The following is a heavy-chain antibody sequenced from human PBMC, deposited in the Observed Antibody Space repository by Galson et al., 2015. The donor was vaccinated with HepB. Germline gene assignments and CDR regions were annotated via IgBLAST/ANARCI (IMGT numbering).Heavy chain of an antibody. J-gene: IGHJ5*02. CDR3: ASGDYGGNSGNWFDP. D-gene: IGHD4-23*01. V-gene: IGHV1-69*04. CDR1: GGTFSSYA. CDR2: IIPILGIA. Sequence: SVKVSCKASGGTFSSYAISWVRQAPGQGLEWMGRIIPILGIANYAQKFQGRVTITADKSTSTAYMELSSLRSEDTAVYYCASGDYGGNSGNWFDPWGQGTLVTVSS.